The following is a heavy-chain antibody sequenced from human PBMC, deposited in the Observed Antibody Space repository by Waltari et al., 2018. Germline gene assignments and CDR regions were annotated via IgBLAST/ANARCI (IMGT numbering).Heavy chain of an antibody. J-gene: IGHJ3*01. V-gene: IGHV1-69*02. D-gene: IGHD5-12*01. CDR2: IIPMPGIT. Sequence: QVQLVQSGPEVKQPGSSVKVSCKSSGGPFRSVGLHWLRQAPGQGLEWIGKIIPMPGITDYEQKFQGRLRITADRSTTTGYMELRSLGTEDTAIYYCARRVSTKGAFEVWGRGTLVTVSP. CDR1: GGPFRSVG. CDR3: ARRVSTKGAFEV.